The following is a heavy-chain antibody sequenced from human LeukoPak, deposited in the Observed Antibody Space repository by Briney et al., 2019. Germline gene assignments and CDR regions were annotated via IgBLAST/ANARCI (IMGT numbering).Heavy chain of an antibody. CDR3: ARGDPDYYGSGSSNWFDP. CDR2: MNPNSGNT. J-gene: IGHJ5*02. Sequence: ASVKVSCKASGYTFTSYDINWVRQATRQGLEWMGWMNPNSGNTGYAQKFQGRVTMTRNTSISTAYMELSSLRSEDTAVYYCARGDPDYYGSGSSNWFDPWGQGTLVTVSS. D-gene: IGHD3-10*01. CDR1: GYTFTSYD. V-gene: IGHV1-8*01.